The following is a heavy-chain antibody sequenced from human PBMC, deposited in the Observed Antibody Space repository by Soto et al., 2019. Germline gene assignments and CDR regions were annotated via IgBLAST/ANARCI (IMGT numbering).Heavy chain of an antibody. CDR2: IWYDGSNK. Sequence: QVQVVESGGGVVQPGRSLRLSCAASGFTFSNYGMHWVRQAPGKGLEWVAGIWYDGSNKYYADSVKGRFTISRDNSKNTLYVQMNSLRAEDTAVYYCAREVSPRLYYYYGMDVWGQGTTVTVSS. V-gene: IGHV3-33*01. J-gene: IGHJ6*02. D-gene: IGHD3-22*01. CDR3: AREVSPRLYYYYGMDV. CDR1: GFTFSNYG.